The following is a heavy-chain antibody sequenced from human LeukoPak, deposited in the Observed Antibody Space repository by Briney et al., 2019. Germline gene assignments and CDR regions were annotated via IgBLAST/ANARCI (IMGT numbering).Heavy chain of an antibody. J-gene: IGHJ4*02. CDR2: IRGDSSAI. CDR1: GFSFGDYS. CDR3: ASREGYYYDSSGIALGI. D-gene: IGHD3-22*01. V-gene: IGHV3-48*01. Sequence: GGSLRLSCAASGFSFGDYSMTWVRQAPGKGLEWVSYIRGDSSAIYYADSVKGRFTISRDNAKKSLYLQMNSLRAEDTAVYYCASREGYYYDSSGIALGIWGQGTLVTVSS.